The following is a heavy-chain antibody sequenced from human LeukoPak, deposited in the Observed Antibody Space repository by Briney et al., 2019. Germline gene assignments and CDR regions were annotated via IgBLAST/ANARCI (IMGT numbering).Heavy chain of an antibody. CDR3: ARQVRYFDWLLYRAFDY. CDR1: GGSFSGYY. CDR2: INHSGST. D-gene: IGHD3-9*01. Sequence: SETLSLTCAVYGGSFSGYYWSWIRQPPGKGLEWIGEINHSGSTNYNPSLKGRVTISVDTSKNQFSLKLSSVTAAVTAVYYCARQVRYFDWLLYRAFDYWGQGTLVTVSS. J-gene: IGHJ4*02. V-gene: IGHV4-34*01.